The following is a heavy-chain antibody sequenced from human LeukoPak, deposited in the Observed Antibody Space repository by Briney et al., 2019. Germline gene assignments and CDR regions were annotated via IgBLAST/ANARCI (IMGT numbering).Heavy chain of an antibody. J-gene: IGHJ6*03. CDR3: ARGFGVVISYYYMDV. V-gene: IGHV4-34*01. Sequence: PSETLSLTCAVYGGSFSGYYWSWIRQPPGKGLEWIGEINHSGSTNYNPSLKSRVTISVDTSKNQFSLKLSSVTAADTAVYYSARGFGVVISYYYMDVWGKGTTVTVSS. CDR2: INHSGST. D-gene: IGHD3-3*01. CDR1: GGSFSGYY.